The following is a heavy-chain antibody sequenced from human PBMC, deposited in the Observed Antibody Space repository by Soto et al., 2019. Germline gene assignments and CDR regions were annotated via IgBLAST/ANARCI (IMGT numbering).Heavy chain of an antibody. D-gene: IGHD2-2*01. Sequence: GGSLRLSCAASGFTFSSYAMTWVRQAPGKGLEWVSSISGSGASTYYADSVKGRFTFSRDNSKNTLYLQMNSLSAEDTAVYYCARPTGPPIGVVPAAVDYWGQGTLVTVSS. CDR3: ARPTGPPIGVVPAAVDY. J-gene: IGHJ4*02. V-gene: IGHV3-23*01. CDR1: GFTFSSYA. CDR2: ISGSGAST.